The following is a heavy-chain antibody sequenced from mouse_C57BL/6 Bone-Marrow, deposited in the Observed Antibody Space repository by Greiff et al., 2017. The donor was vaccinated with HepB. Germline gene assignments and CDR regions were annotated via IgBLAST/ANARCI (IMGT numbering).Heavy chain of an antibody. CDR2: ISSGSSTI. J-gene: IGHJ3*01. D-gene: IGHD3-2*02. CDR1: GFTFSDYG. Sequence: EVKVEESGGGLVKPGGSLKLSCAASGFTFSDYGMHWVRQAPEKGLEWVAYISSGSSTIYSADTVKGRFTISRDNAKNTLFLQMTSLRSADTAMYYCARSKDSSGYWFAYWGQGTLVTVSA. V-gene: IGHV5-17*01. CDR3: ARSKDSSGYWFAY.